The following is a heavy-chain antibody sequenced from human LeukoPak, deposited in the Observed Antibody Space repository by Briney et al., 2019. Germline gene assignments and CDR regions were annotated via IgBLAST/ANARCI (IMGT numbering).Heavy chain of an antibody. D-gene: IGHD3-22*01. Sequence: PGGSLRLSCAASGFTFSSYWMHWVRQAPGKGLVWVSRINSDGSSTSYADSVKGRFTISRDNAKNTLYLQMNSLRAEDTAVYYCAKINGESGYYADFDYWGQGILVTVSS. CDR2: INSDGSST. CDR1: GFTFSSYW. CDR3: AKINGESGYYADFDY. J-gene: IGHJ4*02. V-gene: IGHV3-74*01.